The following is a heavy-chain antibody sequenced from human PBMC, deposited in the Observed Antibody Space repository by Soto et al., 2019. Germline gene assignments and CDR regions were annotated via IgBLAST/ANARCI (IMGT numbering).Heavy chain of an antibody. Sequence: QVQLVESGGGLVKPGGSLRLSCAASGFTFSDYYMSWIRQAPGKGLEWVSYISSSGSTIYYADSVKGRFTISRDNAKNSLYLQMNSLRAEDTAVYYCAREIIGCSGGSCYSGGHYFDYWGQGTLVTVSS. CDR3: AREIIGCSGGSCYSGGHYFDY. CDR2: ISSSGSTI. J-gene: IGHJ4*02. V-gene: IGHV3-11*01. CDR1: GFTFSDYY. D-gene: IGHD2-15*01.